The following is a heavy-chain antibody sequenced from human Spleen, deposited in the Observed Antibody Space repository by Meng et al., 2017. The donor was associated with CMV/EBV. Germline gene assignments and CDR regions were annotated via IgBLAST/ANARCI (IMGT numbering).Heavy chain of an antibody. J-gene: IGHJ4*02. CDR3: TKLFDF. Sequence: GESLKISCAASGFTFSDYAMSWVRQAPGKGLEWLANINEDGSEKNYVDSVKGRFTISRDNAKNSLYLHMNNVRAEDTAVYFCTKLFDFWGQGMLVTVSS. V-gene: IGHV3-7*01. CDR2: INEDGSEK. CDR1: GFTFSDYA.